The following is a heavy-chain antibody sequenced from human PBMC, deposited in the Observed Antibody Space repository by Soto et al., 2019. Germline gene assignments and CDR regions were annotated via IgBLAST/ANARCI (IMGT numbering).Heavy chain of an antibody. CDR2: ISSDGSST. CDR3: VRPVLVVAADIWEDY. D-gene: IGHD6-13*01. Sequence: EVQLVESGGGLVQPGGSLRLSCAASGFTFSSYSMHWVRHAPGKGLVWVSGISSDGSSTSYADSVKGHFTISRDNANNALYELINRLIAETTAVYDWVRPVLVVAADIWEDYWGQGTLVTVSS. CDR1: GFTFSSYS. V-gene: IGHV3-74*02. J-gene: IGHJ4*02.